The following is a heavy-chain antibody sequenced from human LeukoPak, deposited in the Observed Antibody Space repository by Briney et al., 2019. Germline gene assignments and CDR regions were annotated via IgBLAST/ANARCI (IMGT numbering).Heavy chain of an antibody. CDR2: INSDGSSP. Sequence: GGSLRLSRAASGFTFSDYWMHWVRQAPGKGLVWVSRINSDGSSPTYADSVKGRFTISRDNAKNTLYLQMNSLRAEDTAVYYCARRYCSGGSCYLDYWGQGTLVTVSP. V-gene: IGHV3-74*01. CDR1: GFTFSDYW. J-gene: IGHJ4*02. CDR3: ARRYCSGGSCYLDY. D-gene: IGHD2-15*01.